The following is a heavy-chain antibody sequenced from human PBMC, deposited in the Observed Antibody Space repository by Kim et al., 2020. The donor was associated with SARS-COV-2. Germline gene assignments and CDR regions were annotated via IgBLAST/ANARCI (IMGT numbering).Heavy chain of an antibody. Sequence: ATAYAASVTGRFTISRDDSKNTAYLQMNSLEIEDSAVYYCTRLGDSTFDYWGQGTLVTVSS. D-gene: IGHD4-17*01. V-gene: IGHV3-73*01. CDR2: AT. CDR3: TRLGDSTFDY. J-gene: IGHJ4*02.